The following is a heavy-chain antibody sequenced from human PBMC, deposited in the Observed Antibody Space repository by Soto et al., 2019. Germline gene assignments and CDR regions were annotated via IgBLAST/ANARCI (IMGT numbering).Heavy chain of an antibody. CDR1: GGSIISASYS. Sequence: QVQLQESGPRLVKPSQTLSLSCAVSGGSIISASYSWNWIRQSPGRGLEWIGHIYSSGSTYYNPSLKGRVSISVDTSNNQFSLKLTAVTAADTAVYFVAREDAARIERWFDAWGQGILVTVSS. CDR2: IYSSGST. V-gene: IGHV4-31*11. CDR3: AREDAARIERWFDA. D-gene: IGHD6-6*01. J-gene: IGHJ5*02.